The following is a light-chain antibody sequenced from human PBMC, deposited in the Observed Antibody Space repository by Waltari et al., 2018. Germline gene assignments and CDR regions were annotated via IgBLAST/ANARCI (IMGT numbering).Light chain of an antibody. V-gene: IGLV1-51*01. Sequence: QSVLTQPPSVSAAPGQKVTIPCSGGRSNIGNNYVSWYQHLPGAAPQLLVYDNRKRPSGIPDRFSGSKSGTSATLAITGLQTGDEADYYCGTWDSSLSVVVFGGGTKLTVL. J-gene: IGLJ3*02. CDR2: DNR. CDR3: GTWDSSLSVVV. CDR1: RSNIGNNY.